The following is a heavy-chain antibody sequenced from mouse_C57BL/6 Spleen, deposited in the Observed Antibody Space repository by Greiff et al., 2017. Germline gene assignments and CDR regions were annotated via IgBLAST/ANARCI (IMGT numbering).Heavy chain of an antibody. J-gene: IGHJ3*01. D-gene: IGHD2-4*01. CDR2: IDPANGNT. V-gene: IGHV14-3*01. CDR1: GFNIKNTY. Sequence: VQLQQSVAELVRPGASVTLSCTASGFNIKNTYMHWVKQRPEQGLEWIGRIDPANGNTKYAPKFPGKATITADTSSNTAYLQLSSLTSEDTAIYYCARDYYDYDGAFAYWGQGTLVTVSA. CDR3: ARDYYDYDGAFAY.